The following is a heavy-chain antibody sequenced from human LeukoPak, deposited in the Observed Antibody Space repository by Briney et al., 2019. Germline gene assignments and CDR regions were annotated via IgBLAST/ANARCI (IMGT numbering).Heavy chain of an antibody. Sequence: GGSLRLSCAASGFTFSDYYMSWIRQAPGKGLEWVSYISSSSSYTDYADSVKGRFTITRDNAKNSLNLQMNSLRAEDTAVYYCARDSGYSGYSDYWGQGTLVTVSS. J-gene: IGHJ4*02. CDR2: ISSSSSYT. D-gene: IGHD5-12*01. V-gene: IGHV3-11*05. CDR3: ARDSGYSGYSDY. CDR1: GFTFSDYY.